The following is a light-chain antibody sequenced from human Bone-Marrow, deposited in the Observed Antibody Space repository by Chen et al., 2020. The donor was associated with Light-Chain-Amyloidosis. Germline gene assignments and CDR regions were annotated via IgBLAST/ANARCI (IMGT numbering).Light chain of an antibody. CDR1: SGSIATNY. V-gene: IGLV6-57*01. Sequence: NSMLTPPHSFSESPGKTGTLSRTRSSGSIATNYVHWYQQRPRSSPTTVIYEDDQRPSGVTDRFSGSIDRSSNSASLTISGLKTEDEADYYCQSYQGSSQGVFGGGTKLTVL. J-gene: IGLJ3*02. CDR3: QSYQGSSQGV. CDR2: EDD.